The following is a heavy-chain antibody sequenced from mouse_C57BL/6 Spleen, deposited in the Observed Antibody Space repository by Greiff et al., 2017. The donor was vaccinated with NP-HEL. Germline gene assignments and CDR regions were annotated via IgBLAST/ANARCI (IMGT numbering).Heavy chain of an antibody. CDR2: FHPYNDDT. D-gene: IGHD2-3*01. V-gene: IGHV1-47*01. Sequence: QVHVKQSGAELVKPGASVKMSCKASGYTFTTYPIEWMKQNHGKSLEWIGNFHPYNDDTKYNEKFKGKATLTVEKSSSTVYLELSRLTSDDSAVYYCARRNDGPGAMDYWGQGTSVTVSS. CDR3: ARRNDGPGAMDY. CDR1: GYTFTTYP. J-gene: IGHJ4*01.